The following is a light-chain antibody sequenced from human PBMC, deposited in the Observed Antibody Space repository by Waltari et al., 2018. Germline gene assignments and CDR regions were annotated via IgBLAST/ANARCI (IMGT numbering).Light chain of an antibody. CDR3: QQRSNWPPVVT. V-gene: IGKV3-11*01. CDR2: DAS. J-gene: IGKJ4*01. CDR1: QSVSRY. Sequence: EIVLTQSPATLSLSPGERATLPCRASQSVSRYLAWYQQKPGQAPRLLIYDASNRATGIPARFSGSGSGTDFTLTISSLEPEDFAVYYCQQRSNWPPVVTFGGGTKVEIK.